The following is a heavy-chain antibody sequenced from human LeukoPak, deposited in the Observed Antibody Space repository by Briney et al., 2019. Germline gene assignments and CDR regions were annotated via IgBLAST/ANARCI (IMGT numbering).Heavy chain of an antibody. V-gene: IGHV3-33*01. CDR3: TTERRYSSSWSTPFDY. CDR1: GFTFSSYG. J-gene: IGHJ4*02. Sequence: PGGSLRLSCAASGFTFSSYGMHWVRQAPGKGLEWVAVIWYDGSNKYYADSVKGRFTISRDNSKNTLYLQMNSLKIEDTAMYYCTTERRYSSSWSTPFDYWGQGTLVTVSS. CDR2: IWYDGSNK. D-gene: IGHD6-13*01.